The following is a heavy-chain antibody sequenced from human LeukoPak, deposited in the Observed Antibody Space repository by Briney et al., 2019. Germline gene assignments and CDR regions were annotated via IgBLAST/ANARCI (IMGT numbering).Heavy chain of an antibody. V-gene: IGHV3-23*01. D-gene: IGHD3-3*01. J-gene: IGHJ4*02. CDR2: ISSTAATT. Sequence: GGSLRLSCVASGFSFSTFAMSWVRQAPGQGLEWVSSISSTAATTYYADSVRGRFAISRDNAMNTLYLQLSSLRVEDTAVYYCARRTLFGVIKPPDYWGQGTLVTVSS. CDR3: ARRTLFGVIKPPDY. CDR1: GFSFSTFA.